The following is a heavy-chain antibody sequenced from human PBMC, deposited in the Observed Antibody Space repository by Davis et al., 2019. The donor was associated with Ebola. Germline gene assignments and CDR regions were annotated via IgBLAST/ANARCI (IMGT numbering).Heavy chain of an antibody. V-gene: IGHV3-48*02. CDR3: ARDGPYGGNSDFDY. D-gene: IGHD4-23*01. J-gene: IGHJ4*02. Sequence: SVKGQFTISRDNAKNSLYLQMNSLRDEDTAVYYCARDGPYGGNSDFDYWGQGTLVTVSS.